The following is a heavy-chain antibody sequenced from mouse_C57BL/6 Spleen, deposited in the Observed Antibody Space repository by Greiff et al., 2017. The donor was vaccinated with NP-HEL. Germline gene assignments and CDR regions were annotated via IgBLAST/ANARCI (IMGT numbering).Heavy chain of an antibody. J-gene: IGHJ2*01. D-gene: IGHD2-4*01. CDR3: ARSGLRRYFDY. CDR2: IYPGGGYT. V-gene: IGHV1-63*01. Sequence: QVQLKQSGAELVRPGTSVKMSCKASGYTFTNYWIGWAKQRPGHGLEWIGDIYPGGGYTNYNEKFKGKATLTADISSSTAYMQFSSLTSEDSAIYYCARSGLRRYFDYWGQGTTLTVSS. CDR1: GYTFTNYW.